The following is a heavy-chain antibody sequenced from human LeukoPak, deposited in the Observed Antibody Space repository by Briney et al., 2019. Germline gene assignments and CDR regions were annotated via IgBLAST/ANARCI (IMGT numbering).Heavy chain of an antibody. CDR3: ASLFVRGVAGSGSYQETDY. Sequence: GASVKVSCKASGYTFTGYYMHWVRQAPGQGLEWMGWINPNSGGTNYAQKFQGRVTMTRDTSISTACMELSRLRSDDTAVYYCASLFVRGVAGSGSYQETDYWGQGTLVTVSS. J-gene: IGHJ4*02. V-gene: IGHV1-2*02. CDR2: INPNSGGT. D-gene: IGHD3-10*01. CDR1: GYTFTGYY.